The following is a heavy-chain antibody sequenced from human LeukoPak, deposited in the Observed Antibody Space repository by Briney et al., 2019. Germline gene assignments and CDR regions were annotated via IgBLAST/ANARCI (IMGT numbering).Heavy chain of an antibody. V-gene: IGHV3-48*02. J-gene: IGHJ4*02. CDR3: ARDPYSSGWFDF. Sequence: GGSQRLSCAASGYTFGPYSVNWVRQAPGKGLEWISYISGDSSTTHYADSVKGRFTISRDNAKNSLYLQMNSLRDEDTAVYYCARDPYSSGWFDFWGQGTLVTVSS. CDR2: ISGDSSTT. CDR1: GYTFGPYS. D-gene: IGHD6-19*01.